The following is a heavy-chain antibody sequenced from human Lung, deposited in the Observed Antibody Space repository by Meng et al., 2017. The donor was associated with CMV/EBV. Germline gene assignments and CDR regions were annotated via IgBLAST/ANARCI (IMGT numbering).Heavy chain of an antibody. Sequence: GGSLRLSCAASGFSFSTFTMGWVRQAPGKGLEWVSTFDVNGGATFYSDSVKGRFTISRDTSENTLYLQMNSLRVDDTALYYCAKGVTSGAPYRAFDLLGQGXKVTVSS. CDR3: AKGVTSGAPYRAFDL. V-gene: IGHV3-23*01. CDR1: GFSFSTFT. J-gene: IGHJ3*01. CDR2: FDVNGGAT. D-gene: IGHD2-15*01.